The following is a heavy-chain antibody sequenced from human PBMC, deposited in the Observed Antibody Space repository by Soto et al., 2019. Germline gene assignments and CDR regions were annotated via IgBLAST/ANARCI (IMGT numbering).Heavy chain of an antibody. D-gene: IGHD3-10*01. V-gene: IGHV1-69*12. J-gene: IGHJ4*02. CDR3: AGDHYYYGSGPIGHY. CDR1: GGTFSSYA. Sequence: QVQLVQSGAEVKKPGSSVKVSCKASGGTFSSYAISWVRKAPGQGLEWMGGIIPIFGTANYAQKFQGRVTIPADESTSTAYMELSSLRSEDTAMYYCAGDHYYYGSGPIGHYWGQGTLVTVSS. CDR2: IIPIFGTA.